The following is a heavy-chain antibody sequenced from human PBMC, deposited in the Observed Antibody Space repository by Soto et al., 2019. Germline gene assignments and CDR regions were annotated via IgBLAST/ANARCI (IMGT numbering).Heavy chain of an antibody. CDR3: FDAFDGMDI. CDR1: GFTFSTYG. V-gene: IGHV3-30*03. CDR2: ISFDGNNE. Sequence: ESGGGVVQPGRSLRLSCEASGFTFSTYGTHWVRQTPGKGLEWLAGISFDGNNEYYAESVKGRFTISRDYSKNTLFLQMNRLRMGDTAVYYCFDAFDGMDIWGQGTTVIVSS. J-gene: IGHJ6*02. D-gene: IGHD3-9*01.